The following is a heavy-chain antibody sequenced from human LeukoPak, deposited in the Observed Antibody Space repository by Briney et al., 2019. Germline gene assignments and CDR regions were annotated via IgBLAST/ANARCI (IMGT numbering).Heavy chain of an antibody. CDR1: GGSFSGYY. CDR2: INHSGST. D-gene: IGHD3-22*01. CDR3: ARHTYYYDSSGYSPFDY. J-gene: IGHJ4*02. V-gene: IGHV4-34*01. Sequence: SETLSLTCAVYGGSFSGYYWSWIRQPPGKGLEWIGEINHSGSTNYNPSLKSRVTISVDTSKNQFSLKLSSVTAADTAVYYCARHTYYYDSSGYSPFDYWGQGTLVTVSS.